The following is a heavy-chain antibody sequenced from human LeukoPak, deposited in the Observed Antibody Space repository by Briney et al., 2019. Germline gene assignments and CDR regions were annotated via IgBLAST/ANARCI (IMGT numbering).Heavy chain of an antibody. CDR3: ARDLGLQRSGYMDV. D-gene: IGHD4-11*01. CDR2: ISSSGSYI. CDR1: GFTFSSYS. Sequence: GGPLRLSCAASGFTFSSYSMNWVRQAPGKGLEWVSSISSSGSYIYYADSVKGRFTISRDNAKNSLYLQMNSLRAEDTAVYYCARDLGLQRSGYMDVWGKGTTVTVSS. J-gene: IGHJ6*03. V-gene: IGHV3-21*01.